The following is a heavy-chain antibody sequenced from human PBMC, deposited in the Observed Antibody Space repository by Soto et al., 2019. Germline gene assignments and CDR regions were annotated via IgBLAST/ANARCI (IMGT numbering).Heavy chain of an antibody. J-gene: IGHJ6*02. CDR3: ARYHGRGGMDV. D-gene: IGHD4-17*01. V-gene: IGHV3-21*01. Sequence: EVQLVESGGGLVKPGGSLRLSCAASGFTFSSYSMNWVRQAPGKGLEWVSSISSSSSYIYYADSVKGRFTISRDNAKNSLYLQINSLRAEDTAVYYCARYHGRGGMDVWGQGTTVTVSS. CDR2: ISSSSSYI. CDR1: GFTFSSYS.